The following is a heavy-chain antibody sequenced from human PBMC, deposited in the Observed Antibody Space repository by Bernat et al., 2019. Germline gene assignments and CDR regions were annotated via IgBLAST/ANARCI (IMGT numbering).Heavy chain of an antibody. J-gene: IGHJ5*02. Sequence: QVHLVESGGAVVQPGMSLRLSCAVSGCNFRTYSMHWVRQAPGMGTEWVAEISFDSSNKFYPDSVSGGLSISRYNSKNMLYLQLNRLRTNVTSVYDGVRHHDVVPAAFYHCRQKALVTGYS. V-gene: IGHV3-30*01. CDR2: ISFDSSNK. D-gene: IGHD2-15*01. CDR3: VRHHDVVPAAFYH. CDR1: GCNFRTYS.